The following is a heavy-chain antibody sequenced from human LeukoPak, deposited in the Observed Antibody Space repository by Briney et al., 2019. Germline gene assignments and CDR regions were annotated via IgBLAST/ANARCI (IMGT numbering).Heavy chain of an antibody. J-gene: IGHJ6*03. D-gene: IGHD3-10*01. Sequence: PGGSLRLSCAASGFTFDDYGMSWVRQAPGKGLEWVSGINWNGGSTGYADSVKGRFTISRDNAKNSLYLQMSSLRAEDTALYYCARDYSGGYGSGSYYMDVWGKGTTVTVSS. CDR2: INWNGGST. CDR1: GFTFDDYG. CDR3: ARDYSGGYGSGSYYMDV. V-gene: IGHV3-20*04.